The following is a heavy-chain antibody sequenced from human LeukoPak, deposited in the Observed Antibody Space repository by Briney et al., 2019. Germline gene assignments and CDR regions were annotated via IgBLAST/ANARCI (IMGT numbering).Heavy chain of an antibody. J-gene: IGHJ4*02. CDR3: AKGTYYYDIPGVGGSVRPLDY. V-gene: IGHV3-23*01. CDR1: GFTFSSYA. Sequence: SGGPLRLSCAASGFTFSSYAMSWVRQAPGKGLEWVSAISGSGGSTYYADSVKGRFTISRDNSKNTLYLQMNSLRAEDTAVYYCAKGTYYYDIPGVGGSVRPLDYWGQGTLVTVSS. D-gene: IGHD3-22*01. CDR2: ISGSGGST.